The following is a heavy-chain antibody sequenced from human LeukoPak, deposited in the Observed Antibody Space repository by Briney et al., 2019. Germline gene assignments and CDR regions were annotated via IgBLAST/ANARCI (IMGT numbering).Heavy chain of an antibody. Sequence: GGSLRLSCAASGFSFSSYAMSWVRQAPGRGLEWVSSIRGSGDSTYYADSVKGRFTISRDNSKNTLYLQMNSLRAEDTAVYYCAKVGAIAARRADFDYWGQGTLVTVSS. J-gene: IGHJ4*02. CDR3: AKVGAIAARRADFDY. V-gene: IGHV3-23*01. CDR2: IRGSGDST. D-gene: IGHD6-6*01. CDR1: GFSFSSYA.